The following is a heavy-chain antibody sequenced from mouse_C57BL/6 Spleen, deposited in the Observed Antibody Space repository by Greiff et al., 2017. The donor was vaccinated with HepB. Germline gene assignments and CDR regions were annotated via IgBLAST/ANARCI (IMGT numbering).Heavy chain of an antibody. CDR1: GYSITSGFY. J-gene: IGHJ4*01. V-gene: IGHV3-6*01. Sequence: ESGPGLVKPSQSLSLTCSVTGYSITSGFYWNWIRQFPGNKLEWMGYISYDGSNNYNPSLKNRISITRDTSKNQFFLKLNSVTTEDTATYYCAREDDGYAMDYWGQGTSVTVSS. CDR3: AREDDGYAMDY. D-gene: IGHD2-3*01. CDR2: ISYDGSN.